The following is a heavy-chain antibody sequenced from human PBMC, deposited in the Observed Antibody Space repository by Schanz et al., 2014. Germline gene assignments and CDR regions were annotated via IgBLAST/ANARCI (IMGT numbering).Heavy chain of an antibody. Sequence: EVQLLESGGGLVKPGGSLRLSCAASGITFSSHSFNWVRQAPGKGLEWISYITYNGGTIYYADSVKGRFTISRDNSKNSLYLQMNSLRAEDTAVYYCAKSQGSSFDSWGQGTLXTVSS. D-gene: IGHD6-13*01. CDR1: GITFSSHS. CDR3: AKSQGSSFDS. V-gene: IGHV3-21*05. CDR2: ITYNGGTI. J-gene: IGHJ4*02.